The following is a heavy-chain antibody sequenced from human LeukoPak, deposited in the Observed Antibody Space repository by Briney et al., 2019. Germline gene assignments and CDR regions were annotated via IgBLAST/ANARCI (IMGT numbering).Heavy chain of an antibody. CDR1: GGSFSGYY. J-gene: IGHJ4*02. D-gene: IGHD6-13*01. CDR2: INHSGST. V-gene: IGHV4-34*01. Sequence: TSSETLSLTCAVYGGSFSGYYWSWIRQPPGKGLEWIGEINHSGSTNYNPSLKSRVTISVDTSKSQFSLKLSSVTAADTAVYYCARGGIAAAPPDYWGQGTLVTVSS. CDR3: ARGGIAAAPPDY.